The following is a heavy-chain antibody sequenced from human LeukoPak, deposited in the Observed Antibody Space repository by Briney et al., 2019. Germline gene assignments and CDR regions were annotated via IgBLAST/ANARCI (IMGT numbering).Heavy chain of an antibody. J-gene: IGHJ5*02. D-gene: IGHD6-13*01. CDR1: GGSISGSSHS. CDR3: AQSLGSSNWIGNWFDP. Sequence: SETLSLTCTVSGGSISGSSHSWGWIRQPPGKGLEWTGSIYYTGRTYYNPSLKSRVTISVDTSKNQFSLKLSSVTAADTAVYYCAQSLGSSNWIGNWFDPWGQGTLVTVSS. CDR2: IYYTGRT. V-gene: IGHV4-39*01.